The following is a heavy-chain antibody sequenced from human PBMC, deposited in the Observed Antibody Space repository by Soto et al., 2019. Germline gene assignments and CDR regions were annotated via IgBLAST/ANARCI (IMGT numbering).Heavy chain of an antibody. CDR3: AGELDIHHGLGY. J-gene: IGHJ4*02. CDR2: TYYRSNWNF. D-gene: IGHD3-3*02. CDR1: WGSVSSNTTT. Sequence: SQTLSLTCAISWGSVSSNTTTWNWVRQSPSRGLEWLGRTYYRSNWNFDYALSVKSRITINPDTSKNQFSLQLNSLTPEDTAVYYCAGELDIHHGLGYWGPGTSVTVSS. V-gene: IGHV6-1*01.